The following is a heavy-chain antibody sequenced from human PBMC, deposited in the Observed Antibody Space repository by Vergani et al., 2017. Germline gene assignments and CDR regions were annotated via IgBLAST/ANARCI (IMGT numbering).Heavy chain of an antibody. CDR1: EFTFSNYA. D-gene: IGHD3-22*01. CDR3: ARLSYDTTPYLQGGYDC. J-gene: IGHJ4*02. Sequence: EVQLLESGGGLVQPGGSLRLTCAASEFTFSNYAMNWVRQAPGKGLEWVSGISGSGLSAYYTDSVKGRFTISRDNSKNMLYLQMNSLRAEDTAVYYCARLSYDTTPYLQGGYDCWGQGTLVSVSS. CDR2: ISGSGLSA. V-gene: IGHV3-23*01.